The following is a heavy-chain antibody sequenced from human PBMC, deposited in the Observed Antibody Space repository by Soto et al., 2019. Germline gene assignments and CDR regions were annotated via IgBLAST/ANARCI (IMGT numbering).Heavy chain of an antibody. Sequence: GVSLSLSFAASGFPFSSYSMNWVRQAPGKGLEWVSSISSSSSYIYYADSVKGRFTISRDNAKNSLYLQMNSLRVEDTAVYYCARDSSSWYGGPVGFDYWGQGTLVNVSS. CDR1: GFPFSSYS. D-gene: IGHD6-13*01. CDR2: ISSSSSYI. V-gene: IGHV3-21*01. CDR3: ARDSSSWYGGPVGFDY. J-gene: IGHJ4*02.